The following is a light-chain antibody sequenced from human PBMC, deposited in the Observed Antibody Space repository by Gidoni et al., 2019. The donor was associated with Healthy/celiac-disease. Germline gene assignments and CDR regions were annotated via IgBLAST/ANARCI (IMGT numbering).Light chain of an antibody. CDR3: QQRSNWPPYT. CDR2: DAS. Sequence: EIVLTQSPATLSLSPGERATLSCRASQSVSSYLAWYQQKPGQAPRLLSYDASNRATGIPARLSGSGSGTDLTLTISSLEPEDFAVYYCQQRSNWPPYTCGQXTKLEIK. J-gene: IGKJ2*01. V-gene: IGKV3-11*01. CDR1: QSVSSY.